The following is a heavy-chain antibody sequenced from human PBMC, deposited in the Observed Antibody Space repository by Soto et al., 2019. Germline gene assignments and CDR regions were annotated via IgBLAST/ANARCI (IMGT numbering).Heavy chain of an antibody. D-gene: IGHD6-19*01. CDR1: GGSFSGYY. CDR2: INHSGST. CDR3: AREAVPQDYFDY. J-gene: IGHJ4*02. V-gene: IGHV4-34*01. Sequence: QVQLQQWGAGLLKPSETLSLTCAVYGGSFSGYYWSWIRQPPGKGLEWIGEINHSGSTNYNPSLKSRVTISVDTSKNQFSLKLSSVTAADTAVYYCAREAVPQDYFDYWGQGTLVTVSS.